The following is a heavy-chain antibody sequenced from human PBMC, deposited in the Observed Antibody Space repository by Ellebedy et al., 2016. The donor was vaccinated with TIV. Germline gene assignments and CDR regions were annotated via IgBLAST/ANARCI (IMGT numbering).Heavy chain of an antibody. V-gene: IGHV3-23*01. D-gene: IGHD7-27*01. CDR1: GFTFSTYA. CDR3: AKEPYELGRGLDY. CDR2: FSRSGAT. J-gene: IGHJ4*02. Sequence: GESLKISCAASGFTFSTYAMAWVRQAPGKGLEWVSTFSRSGATVYADSVKGRLTISRDTSKNTLFLQMNSLRVEDTAVYYCAKEPYELGRGLDYWGQGTLVTVSS.